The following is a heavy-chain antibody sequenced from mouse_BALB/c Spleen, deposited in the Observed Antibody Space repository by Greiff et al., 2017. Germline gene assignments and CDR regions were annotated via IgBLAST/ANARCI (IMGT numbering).Heavy chain of an antibody. CDR1: GFTFSSYT. Sequence: EVKVVESGGGLVQPGGSLKLSCAASGFTFSSYTMSLVRQTPEKRLEWVAYLSNGGGSTYYPDTVKGRFTISRDNAKNTLYLQMSSLKSEDTAMYYCARHDRSAWFAYWGQGTLVTVSA. J-gene: IGHJ3*01. CDR2: LSNGGGST. D-gene: IGHD2-14*01. V-gene: IGHV5-12-2*01. CDR3: ARHDRSAWFAY.